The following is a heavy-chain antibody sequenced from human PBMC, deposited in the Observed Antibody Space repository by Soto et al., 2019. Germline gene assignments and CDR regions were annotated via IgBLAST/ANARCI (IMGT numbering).Heavy chain of an antibody. J-gene: IGHJ4*02. CDR1: GGSISSYY. D-gene: IGHD5-18*01. Sequence: QVQLQESGPGLVKPSETLSLTCTVSGGSISSYYWSWIRQPPGKGLEWIGYIYYSGSTNYNPSLKSRVTISVDTSKNQFSLKLSSVTAADTAVYYCASAQTWIQLYYWGQGTLVTVSS. CDR2: IYYSGST. CDR3: ASAQTWIQLYY. V-gene: IGHV4-59*01.